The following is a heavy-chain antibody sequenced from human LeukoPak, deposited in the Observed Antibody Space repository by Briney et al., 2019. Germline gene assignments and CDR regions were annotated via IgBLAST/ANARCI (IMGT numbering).Heavy chain of an antibody. D-gene: IGHD5-18*01. CDR3: TRNSCGPRFDY. CDR1: GFTFGDYA. CDR2: IRSKPYGGTT. V-gene: IGHV3-49*04. J-gene: IGHJ4*02. Sequence: GGSLRLSCTASGFTFGDYAMSWVRQAPGKGLEWVGFIRSKPYGGTTENAASVKGRFTISRDDSKSIAYLQMNSLRIEDTAVYYCTRNSCGPRFDYWGQGTLVTVSS.